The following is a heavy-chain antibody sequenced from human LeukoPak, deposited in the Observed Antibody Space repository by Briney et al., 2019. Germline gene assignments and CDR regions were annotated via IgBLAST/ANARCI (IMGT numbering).Heavy chain of an antibody. D-gene: IGHD1-7*01. CDR3: ARRKTGTMEDS. V-gene: IGHV4-61*05. CDR1: GGSISSSSYY. J-gene: IGHJ4*02. CDR2: IYYSGST. Sequence: SETLSLTCTVSGGSISSSSYYWGWIRQPPGKGLEWIGYIYYSGSTNYNPSLKSRVTISVDTSKNQFSLKLSSVTAADTAVYYCARRKTGTMEDSWGQGTLVTVSS.